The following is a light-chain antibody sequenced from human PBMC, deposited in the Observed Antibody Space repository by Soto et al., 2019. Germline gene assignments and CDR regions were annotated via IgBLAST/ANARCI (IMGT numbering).Light chain of an antibody. J-gene: IGKJ2*01. CDR1: QSVLFSSDNKNY. Sequence: IVMTQSPDSLAVSLGERATINCKSSQSVLFSSDNKNYLTWYQQKPGQPPKLLIYWASTRESGVPDRFSGAGSGTDFTLTISSLQAEDVEVYYCQQFYTSLYTFGQGTKLEIK. CDR3: QQFYTSLYT. V-gene: IGKV4-1*01. CDR2: WAS.